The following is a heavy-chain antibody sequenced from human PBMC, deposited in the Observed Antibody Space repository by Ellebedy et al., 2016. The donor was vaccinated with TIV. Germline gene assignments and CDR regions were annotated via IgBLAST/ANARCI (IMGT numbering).Heavy chain of an antibody. D-gene: IGHD6-19*01. J-gene: IGHJ4*02. CDR2: IYSGGNT. CDR3: AILSIAVAPDY. CDR1: GFTVSSSY. V-gene: IGHV3-53*01. Sequence: GESLKISCAASGFTVSSSYMSWVRQAPGKGLEWVPVIYSGGNTYYGDSVRGRFTTSRDNSKNTLFLQMNSLRAEDTAIYYCAILSIAVAPDYWGQGTLVTVSS.